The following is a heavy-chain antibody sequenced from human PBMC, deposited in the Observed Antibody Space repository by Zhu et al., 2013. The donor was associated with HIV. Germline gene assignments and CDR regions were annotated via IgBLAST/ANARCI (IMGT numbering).Heavy chain of an antibody. CDR3: AREDRRLMTTLDY. CDR2: IDPNSGDT. V-gene: IGHV1-2*02. J-gene: IGHJ4*02. Sequence: AQLVQSGAEVKKSGASVKIFCQASEYTFIDYNIHWVRQAPGQRLEWMGWIDPNSGDTKFAQNFQGRVTMTRDTSVDTAYMDLKNLKSDDTAVYYCAREDRRLMTTLDYWGQGTLVTISS. CDR1: EYTFIDYN. D-gene: IGHD4-4*01.